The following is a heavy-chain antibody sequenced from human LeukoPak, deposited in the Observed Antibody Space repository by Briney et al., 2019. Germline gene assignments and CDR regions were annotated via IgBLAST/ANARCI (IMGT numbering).Heavy chain of an antibody. CDR2: SYYNGNT. Sequence: PSETLSLTCTVSGGSITNYYWSWIRQPPGKGLEWIGFSYYNGNTNYNPSLKSRVTISVDKSKNDFSLKVNSVTAADTAVYYCTTARGPYYFEYWGPGTLVTVSS. CDR1: GGSITNYY. J-gene: IGHJ4*02. CDR3: TTARGPYYFEY. D-gene: IGHD6-25*01. V-gene: IGHV4-59*12.